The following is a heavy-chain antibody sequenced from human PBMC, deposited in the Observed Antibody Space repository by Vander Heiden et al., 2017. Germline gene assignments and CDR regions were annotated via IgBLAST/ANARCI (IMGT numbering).Heavy chain of an antibody. D-gene: IGHD6-13*01. CDR3: AKQPSAAEDWLHP. V-gene: IGHV3-30*18. J-gene: IGHJ5*02. Sequence: LQLLESGGGVVQSATSLRLSCTASGIGFSYFGIHWVRQAPGKGLEWVALISYDGRKEYYADSVKGRFTISRDNSKNTVYLQMNSLRIKDTAVYYCAKQPSAAEDWLHPWGQGTLVTVSS. CDR2: ISYDGRKE. CDR1: GIGFSYFG.